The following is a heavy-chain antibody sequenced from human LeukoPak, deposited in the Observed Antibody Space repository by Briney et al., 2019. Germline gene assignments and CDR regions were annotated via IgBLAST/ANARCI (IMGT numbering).Heavy chain of an antibody. Sequence: SETLSLTCAVYGGSFSNYYWSWIRQPPGKGLEWIGEINDSGRINYNPSLLSRVTVSVDPSKNQFSLSLTSVTATDTAAYYCARRWNYGRNYYIDVWGKGATVSVSS. CDR2: INDSGRI. CDR3: ARRWNYGRNYYIDV. D-gene: IGHD1-7*01. V-gene: IGHV4-34*01. J-gene: IGHJ6*03. CDR1: GGSFSNYY.